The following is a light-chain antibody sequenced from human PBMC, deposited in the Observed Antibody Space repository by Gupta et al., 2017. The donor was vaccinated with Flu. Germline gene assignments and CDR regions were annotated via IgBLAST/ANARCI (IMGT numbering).Light chain of an antibody. CDR3: QQYHTLPT. CDR1: QDVRIY. Sequence: SPSSLTASAGDRVTITCQASQDVRIYLNWYQQKPGKAPKLLIYDASNLQKGVPSRFRGSGSGTEFTLTISSLQSEDIASYYCQQYHTLPTFGQGT. V-gene: IGKV1-33*01. CDR2: DAS. J-gene: IGKJ1*01.